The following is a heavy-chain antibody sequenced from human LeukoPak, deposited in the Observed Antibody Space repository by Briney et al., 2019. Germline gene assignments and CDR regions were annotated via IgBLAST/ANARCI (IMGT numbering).Heavy chain of an antibody. CDR2: IYSGGST. CDR3: ARDAGPPYEPFDY. D-gene: IGHD5-12*01. J-gene: IGHJ4*02. Sequence: GGSLRLSCAASGFTVSSNYMSWVRQAPGKGLEWVSVIYSGGSTYYADSVKGRFTISRDNSKNTLYLQMNSLRAEDTAVYYCARDAGPPYEPFDYWGQGTLVTVSS. CDR1: GFTVSSNY. V-gene: IGHV3-53*01.